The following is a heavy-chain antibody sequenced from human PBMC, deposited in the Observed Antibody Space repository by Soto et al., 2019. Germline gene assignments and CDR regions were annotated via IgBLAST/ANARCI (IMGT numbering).Heavy chain of an antibody. V-gene: IGHV3-30-3*01. D-gene: IGHD6-19*01. J-gene: IGHJ4*02. CDR2: ISYDGSNK. CDR1: GFTFSSYA. CDR3: ARDRPHFGSGWYFDY. Sequence: EGSLRLSCAASGFTFSSYAMHWVRQAPGKGLAWVAVISYDGSNKYYADSVKGRCTISRDKSKNTLYLQMNSLRAEDRAVYYCARDRPHFGSGWYFDYWGQGTLVTFSS.